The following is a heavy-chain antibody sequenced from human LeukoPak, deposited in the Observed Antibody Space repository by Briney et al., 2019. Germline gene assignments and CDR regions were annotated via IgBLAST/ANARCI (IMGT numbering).Heavy chain of an antibody. D-gene: IGHD3-16*01. V-gene: IGHV3-30*04. CDR3: ARERGIRALYFDN. Sequence: EGSLRLSCAASGFTFSSYTMHWVRQAPGKGLEWVALTSSDGNKYFADSVQGRFTISRDNSRNTVYLQLDSLRPDDTAVYYCARERGIRALYFDNWGQGTLVTVSS. J-gene: IGHJ4*02. CDR1: GFTFSSYT. CDR2: TSSDGNK.